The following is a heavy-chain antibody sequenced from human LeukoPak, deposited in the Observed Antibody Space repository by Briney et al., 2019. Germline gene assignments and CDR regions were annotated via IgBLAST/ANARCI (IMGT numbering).Heavy chain of an antibody. CDR3: AYTGSSSTSRHFDY. Sequence: SETLSLTCTVSGGSISSSSYYWGWIRQPPGKGLEWIGSIYYSGSTYYNPSLKSRVTISVDTSKNQFSLKLSSVTAADTAVYYCAYTGSSSTSRHFDYWGQGTLVTVSS. CDR2: IYYSGST. V-gene: IGHV4-39*01. J-gene: IGHJ4*02. CDR1: GGSISSSSYY. D-gene: IGHD2-2*01.